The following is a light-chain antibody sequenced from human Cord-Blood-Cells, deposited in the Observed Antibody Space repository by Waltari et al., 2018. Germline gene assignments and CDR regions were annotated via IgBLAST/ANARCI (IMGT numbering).Light chain of an antibody. Sequence: QSALTQPRSVSGSPGPAVTISCTVTRNHVGGYYYCSWSQHHPGKAPKLMALDVSKRPSGVPDRFSGSKSGNTASLTISGLQAEDEADYYCCSYAGSYTYVFGTGTKVTVL. V-gene: IGLV2-11*01. J-gene: IGLJ1*01. CDR1: RNHVGGYYY. CDR2: DVS. CDR3: CSYAGSYTYV.